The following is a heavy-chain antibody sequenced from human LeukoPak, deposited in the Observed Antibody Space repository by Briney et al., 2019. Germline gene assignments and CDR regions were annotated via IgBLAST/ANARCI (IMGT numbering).Heavy chain of an antibody. D-gene: IGHD1-26*01. CDR1: GYTFTGYY. Sequence: GASVTVSCKASGYTFTGYYMHWVGQAPGQGLEWMGWINPNSGGTNYAQKFQGRVTMTRDTSISTAYMELSRLRSDDTAVYYCARCWVGASVYYWGQGTLVTVSS. CDR2: INPNSGGT. CDR3: ARCWVGASVYY. V-gene: IGHV1-2*02. J-gene: IGHJ4*02.